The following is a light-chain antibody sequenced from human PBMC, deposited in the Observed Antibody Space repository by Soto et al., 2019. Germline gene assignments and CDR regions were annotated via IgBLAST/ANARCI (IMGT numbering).Light chain of an antibody. J-gene: IGKJ1*01. CDR1: QSISSY. V-gene: IGKV1-39*01. CDR2: AAS. CDR3: LQDYNYPRK. Sequence: DIQMTQSPSSLSASVGDRVTITCRASQSISSYLNWYQQKPGKAPKLLIYAASSLQSGVPSRFSGSGSGTDFTLTISSLQPEDFATYYCLQDYNYPRKFGQGTKVDIK.